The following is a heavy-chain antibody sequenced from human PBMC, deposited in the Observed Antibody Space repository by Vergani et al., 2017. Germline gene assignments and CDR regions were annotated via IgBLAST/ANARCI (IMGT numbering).Heavy chain of an antibody. CDR2: INHSGST. CDR3: ARGNYYGSGSYYRVKKYFDY. J-gene: IGHJ4*02. Sequence: QVQLQQWGAGLLKPSETLSLTSAVYGGSFSGYYWSWIRQPPGKGLEWIGEINHSGSTNYNPSLKSRVTISVDTSKNQFSLKLSSVTAADTAVYYCARGNYYGSGSYYRVKKYFDYWGQGTLVTVSS. D-gene: IGHD3-10*01. V-gene: IGHV4-34*01. CDR1: GGSFSGYY.